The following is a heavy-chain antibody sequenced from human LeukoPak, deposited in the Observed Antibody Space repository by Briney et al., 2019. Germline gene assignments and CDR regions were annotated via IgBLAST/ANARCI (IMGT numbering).Heavy chain of an antibody. Sequence: GGSLRLSCAASGFTFSDYYMNWIRQAPGKGLEWVAVISYDGSNKYYADSVKGRFTISRDNSKNTLYLQMNSLRAEDTAVYYCAKVRAPRQYYFDYWGQGTLVTVSS. CDR3: AKVRAPRQYYFDY. CDR1: GFTFSDYY. V-gene: IGHV3-30*04. D-gene: IGHD1-26*01. J-gene: IGHJ4*02. CDR2: ISYDGSNK.